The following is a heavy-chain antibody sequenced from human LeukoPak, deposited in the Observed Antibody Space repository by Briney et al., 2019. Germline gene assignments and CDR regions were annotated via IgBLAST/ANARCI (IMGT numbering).Heavy chain of an antibody. V-gene: IGHV3-30*18. CDR3: AKASWIP. Sequence: GGSLRLSCAASGFTFSSYGMHWVRQAPGKGLEWVAVISYDGSNKYYADSVKGRFTISRDNSKNTLYLQMNSLRAEDTAVYYCAKASWIPWGQGTLVTASS. D-gene: IGHD5-12*01. CDR2: ISYDGSNK. CDR1: GFTFSSYG. J-gene: IGHJ5*02.